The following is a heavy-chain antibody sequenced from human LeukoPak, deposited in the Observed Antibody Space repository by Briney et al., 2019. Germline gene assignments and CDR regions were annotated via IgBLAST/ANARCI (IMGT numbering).Heavy chain of an antibody. CDR3: AKVPDGSPRGYWYFDL. V-gene: IGHV3-23*01. Sequence: GGSLRLSCAGSGFTFSGYAMTWVRQAPGKGLEWVATISSTGGSTYYADSMKDRFSISRDNSNNTLFVQMFSLRADDTAVYYCAKVPDGSPRGYWYFDLWGRGTLVTVSS. J-gene: IGHJ2*01. D-gene: IGHD5-24*01. CDR2: ISSTGGST. CDR1: GFTFSGYA.